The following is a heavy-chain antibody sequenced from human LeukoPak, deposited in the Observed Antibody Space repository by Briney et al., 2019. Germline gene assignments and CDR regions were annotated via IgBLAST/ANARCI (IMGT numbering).Heavy chain of an antibody. CDR3: ARVFLWFGDGYYYGMDV. V-gene: IGHV3-23*01. CDR1: GFTFTSYS. D-gene: IGHD3-10*01. Sequence: GGSLRLSCAASGFTFTSYSMNWVRQAPGKGLEWVSTISGGGGSTYYADSVKGRFTISRDNSKNTLYLQVNSLRAEDTAVYYCARVFLWFGDGYYYGMDVWGQGTTVTVSS. J-gene: IGHJ6*02. CDR2: ISGGGGST.